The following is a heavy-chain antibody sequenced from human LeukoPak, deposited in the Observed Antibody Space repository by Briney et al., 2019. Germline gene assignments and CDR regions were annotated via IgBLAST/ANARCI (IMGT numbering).Heavy chain of an antibody. CDR1: GGSLSGYY. V-gene: IGHV4-34*01. CDR2: INHSGST. CDR3: ARFKARRYFDY. Sequence: SETLSLTCAVYGGSLSGYYWGWIRQPPGKGLEWIGEINHSGSTNYNPSLKSRVTISVDTSKNQFSMKLSSVTAAVKAVYYCARFKARRYFDYWGQGTLVTVSS. J-gene: IGHJ4*02. D-gene: IGHD6-6*01.